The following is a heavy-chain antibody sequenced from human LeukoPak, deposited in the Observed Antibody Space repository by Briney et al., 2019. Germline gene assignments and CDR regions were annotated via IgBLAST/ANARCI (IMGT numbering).Heavy chain of an antibody. D-gene: IGHD5-24*01. J-gene: IGHJ4*02. CDR1: GFTFSSYW. CDR3: ARDHPMAPFDY. V-gene: IGHV3-7*03. CDR2: IKQDGSEK. Sequence: GGSLRLSCAASGFTFSSYWMSWVRQTPGKGLEWVASIKQDGSEKAYVDSVKGRFTISRDNAKNSLFLQMNTLRAEDTAVYYCARDHPMAPFDYWGQGTLVTVSS.